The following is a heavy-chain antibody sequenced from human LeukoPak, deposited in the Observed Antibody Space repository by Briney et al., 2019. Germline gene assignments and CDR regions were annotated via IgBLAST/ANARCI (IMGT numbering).Heavy chain of an antibody. Sequence: GGSLRLSCAASGFTFSSYAMNWVRQAPGKGLEWVSTISGSGGSTYYADSVKGRFTISRDNSKNTLYLQMNSLRAEDTAVYYCARDRTPQYYYDSSGFDYWGQGTLVTVSS. CDR1: GFTFSSYA. J-gene: IGHJ4*02. D-gene: IGHD3-22*01. V-gene: IGHV3-23*01. CDR2: ISGSGGST. CDR3: ARDRTPQYYYDSSGFDY.